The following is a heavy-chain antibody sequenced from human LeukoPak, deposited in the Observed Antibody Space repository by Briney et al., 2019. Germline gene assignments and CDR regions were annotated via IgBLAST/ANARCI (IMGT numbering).Heavy chain of an antibody. V-gene: IGHV3-73*01. CDR2: IRSKANSYAT. CDR1: GFTFSGSA. J-gene: IGHJ6*02. Sequence: GGSLKLSCAASGFTFSGSAMHWVRQASGKGLEWVGRIRSKANSYATAYAASVKGRFTISRDDSKNTAFLQMNSLKTEDTAVYYCTKGYYYGMDVWGQGTTATVSS. CDR3: TKGYYYGMDV.